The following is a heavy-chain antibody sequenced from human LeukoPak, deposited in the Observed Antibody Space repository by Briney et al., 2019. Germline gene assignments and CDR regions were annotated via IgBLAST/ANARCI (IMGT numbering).Heavy chain of an antibody. CDR3: AREVSYSRGWYGALIFDY. V-gene: IGHV6-1*01. D-gene: IGHD6-19*01. Sequence: SQTLSLTCAISGDSVSSNSAAWNWIRQSPSRGIEWLGRTYYRSKWYNHYAGSVKSRITINPHTSKNQFYLQLNSVTPEDKAVYYCAREVSYSRGWYGALIFDYGGQGTLVTVSS. CDR2: TYYRSKWYN. CDR1: GDSVSSNSAA. J-gene: IGHJ4*02.